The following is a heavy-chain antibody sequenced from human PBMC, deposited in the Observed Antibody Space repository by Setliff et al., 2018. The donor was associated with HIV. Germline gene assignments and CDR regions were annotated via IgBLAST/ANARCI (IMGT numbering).Heavy chain of an antibody. V-gene: IGHV4-61*02. J-gene: IGHJ6*02. CDR2: IYTSGST. CDR1: GGSISSETFS. CDR3: ARGGYYYYFGVDV. D-gene: IGHD3-16*01. Sequence: SETLSLTCTVSGGSISSETFSWNWIRQPAGKGLEWIGRIYTSGSTDYNPSLKSRVTMSVDTSKNQFSLKRSSVTAADTAVYYCARGGYYYYFGVDVWGQGTTVTVSS.